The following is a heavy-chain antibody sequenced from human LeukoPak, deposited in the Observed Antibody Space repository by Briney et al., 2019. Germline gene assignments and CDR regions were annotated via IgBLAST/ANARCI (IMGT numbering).Heavy chain of an antibody. CDR2: ISSRSSYI. CDR3: AREVCGGDCYSPLDY. CDR1: GFTFSTYT. J-gene: IGHJ4*02. V-gene: IGHV3-21*01. D-gene: IGHD2-21*02. Sequence: PGGSLRLSCAASGFTFSTYTMNWVRQAPGKGLEWVSSISSRSSYIYYADSVKGRFTISRDNAKNSLYLQMNSLRAEDTAVYYCAREVCGGDCYSPLDYWGQGTLVTVSS.